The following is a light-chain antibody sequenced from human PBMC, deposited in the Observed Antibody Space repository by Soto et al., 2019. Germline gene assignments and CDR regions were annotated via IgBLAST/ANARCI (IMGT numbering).Light chain of an antibody. CDR2: DVS. CDR1: SSDVGGYNY. CDR3: SSYTSSSTYV. V-gene: IGLV2-14*01. J-gene: IGLJ1*01. Sequence: QSALTQPASVSGSPGQSITISCTGTSSDVGGYNYVSWYHQHPGKAPKLMIYDVSNRPSGVSNRCSGSKSGNTASLTISGLQAEDEADYYCSSYTSSSTYVFGTGTKLTVL.